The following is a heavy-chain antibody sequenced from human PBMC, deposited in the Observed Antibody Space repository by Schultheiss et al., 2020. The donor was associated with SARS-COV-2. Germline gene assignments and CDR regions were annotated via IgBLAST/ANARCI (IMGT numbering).Heavy chain of an antibody. CDR3: ARGPYYDFWSGYSDYYYYMDV. Sequence: GESLKISCAASGFTFSSYGMHWVRQAPGKGLEWVSVIYSGGSTYYADSVKGRFTISRENAKNSLYLQMNSLRAGDTAVYYCARGPYYDFWSGYSDYYYYMDVWGKGTTVTVSS. J-gene: IGHJ6*03. V-gene: IGHV3-NL1*01. CDR2: IYSGGST. D-gene: IGHD3-3*01. CDR1: GFTFSSYG.